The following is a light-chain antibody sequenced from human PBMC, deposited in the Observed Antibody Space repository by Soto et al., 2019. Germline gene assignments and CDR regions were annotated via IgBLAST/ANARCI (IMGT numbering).Light chain of an antibody. CDR1: QSISSW. CDR3: QRYNTYPYT. V-gene: IGKV1-5*01. J-gene: IGKJ2*01. CDR2: DAS. Sequence: IQMTQSPSTLSASVGDRVTITCRASQSISSWLAWYQQKPGKAPKLLIYDASSLESGVPSRFSGSGSGTEFALTISSLQPDDFATYYCQRYNTYPYTFGQGTRLEIK.